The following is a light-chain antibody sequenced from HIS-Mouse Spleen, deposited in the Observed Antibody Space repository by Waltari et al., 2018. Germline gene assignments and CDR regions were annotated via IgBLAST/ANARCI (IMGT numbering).Light chain of an antibody. V-gene: IGLV3-10*01. CDR1: ASTKYY. Sequence: YQPPPPPSAAVPPGPTTRTTSDGAASTKYYAYWYQQKSGQAPVLVIYEDSKRPSGIPERFSGSSSGTMATLTISGAQVEDEADYYCYSTDSSGNHRVFGGGTKLTVL. CDR3: YSTDSSGNHRV. CDR2: EDS. J-gene: IGLJ2*01.